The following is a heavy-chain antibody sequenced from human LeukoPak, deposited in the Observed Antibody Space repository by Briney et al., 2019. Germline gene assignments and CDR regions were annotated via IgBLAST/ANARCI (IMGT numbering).Heavy chain of an antibody. J-gene: IGHJ3*02. CDR2: INPNSGGT. V-gene: IGHV1-2*02. CDR1: GYTFTGYY. Sequence: ASVKVSCKASGYTFTGYYMHWVRQAPGQGLEWMGWINPNSGGTNYAQTFQGRVTLTRETSISTAYMELSRLRSDDTAVYYCARGGLYYVWDAFDIWGQGTMVTVSS. CDR3: ARGGLYYVWDAFDI. D-gene: IGHD3-16*01.